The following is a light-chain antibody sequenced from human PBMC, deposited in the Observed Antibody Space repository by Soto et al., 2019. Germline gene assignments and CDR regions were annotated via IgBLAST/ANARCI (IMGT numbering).Light chain of an antibody. CDR3: SSYSPSSLL. CDR2: EVS. Sequence: QSALTQPASVSGSPGETITISCTGTSNDVGGYGYVSWYRQYAGKAPTLMVSEVSYRPSGVSDRFSGSKSGTTAFLPISGLQTEDEGHYYCSSYSPSSLLFGGGTKLTVL. J-gene: IGLJ3*02. V-gene: IGLV2-14*01. CDR1: SNDVGGYGY.